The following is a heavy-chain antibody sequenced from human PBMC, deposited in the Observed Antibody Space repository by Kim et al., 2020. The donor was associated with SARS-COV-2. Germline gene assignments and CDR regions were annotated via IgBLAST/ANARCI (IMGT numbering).Heavy chain of an antibody. D-gene: IGHD5-12*01. V-gene: IGHV1-69*01. Sequence: ARKFQGRVTITADESTSTAYMGLSSLRSEDTAVYYCATTDIVATKYYFDYWGQGTLVTVSS. CDR3: ATTDIVATKYYFDY. J-gene: IGHJ4*02.